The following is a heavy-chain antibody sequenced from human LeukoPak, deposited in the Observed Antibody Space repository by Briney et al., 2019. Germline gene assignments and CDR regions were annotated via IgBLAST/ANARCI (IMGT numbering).Heavy chain of an antibody. CDR3: AREAGKKYYYDSSSYYQYYFDY. CDR1: GYTFTGYY. V-gene: IGHV1-2*02. J-gene: IGHJ4*02. D-gene: IGHD3-22*01. CDR2: INPNSGGT. Sequence: ASVKVSCKASGYTFTGYYMHWVRQAPGQGLEWMGWINPNSGGTNYAQKFQGRVIMTRDTSISTAYMELSRLRSDDTAVYYCAREAGKKYYYDSSSYYQYYFDYWGQGTLVTVSS.